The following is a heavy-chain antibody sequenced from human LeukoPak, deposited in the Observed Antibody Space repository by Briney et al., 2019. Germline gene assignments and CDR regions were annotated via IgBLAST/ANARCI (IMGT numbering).Heavy chain of an antibody. D-gene: IGHD3-10*01. CDR3: ARLFFGSGTYRTDY. V-gene: IGHV3-74*01. CDR1: GFTFSSYW. J-gene: IGHJ4*02. Sequence: GGSLRLSCAASGFTFSSYWMHWVRQAPGKGLVWVSRIKSDGSSTGYADSVQGRFTISRNNAKNTLYLQMNSLRAEDTAVYYCARLFFGSGTYRTDYWGREPWSPSPQ. CDR2: IKSDGSST.